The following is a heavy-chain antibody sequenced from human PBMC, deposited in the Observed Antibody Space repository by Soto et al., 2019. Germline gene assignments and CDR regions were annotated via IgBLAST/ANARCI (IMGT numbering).Heavy chain of an antibody. Sequence: QVQLVESGGGLVEPGGSLRLSCAASGFSVGDNYMTWIRQAPGKGLEWLSYSSSSGGYTNYADSVKGRFTISRDNAKNTMCLKIDGMGVEDTAGYFCAGSWGRRHFFTFGYGLDVVGHGSTVPVSS. CDR3: AGSWGRRHFFTFGYGLDV. CDR2: SSSSGGYT. CDR1: GFSVGDNY. J-gene: IGHJ6*02. D-gene: IGHD3-16*01. V-gene: IGHV3-11*06.